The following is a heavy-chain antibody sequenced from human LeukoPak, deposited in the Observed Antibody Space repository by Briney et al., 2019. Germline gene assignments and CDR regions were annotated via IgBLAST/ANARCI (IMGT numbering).Heavy chain of an antibody. D-gene: IGHD3-10*01. CDR3: VSDIGD. CDR2: INSDGSST. J-gene: IGHJ4*02. V-gene: IGHV3-74*01. Sequence: GGSLRLSCAASGFTFSTYWMHWVRQAPGKGLVWASRINSDGSSTSYADFVKGRFTISRDDAKNTLDPQMNSLRAEDTAVYYCVSDIGDWGQGTLVTVSS. CDR1: GFTFSTYW.